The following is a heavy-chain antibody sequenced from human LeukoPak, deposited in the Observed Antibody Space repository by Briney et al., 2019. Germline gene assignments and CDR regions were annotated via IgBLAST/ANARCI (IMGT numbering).Heavy chain of an antibody. J-gene: IGHJ6*02. CDR3: ARDSLRFLEWLSPSYGMDV. CDR2: MNPNSGNT. CDR1: GYTFTSYD. V-gene: IGHV1-8*01. D-gene: IGHD3-3*01. Sequence: ASVKVCCKASGYTFTSYDINWVRQATGQGLEWMGWMNPNSGNTGYAQKFQGRVTMTRNTSISTAYMELSSLRSEDTAVYYCARDSLRFLEWLSPSYGMDVWGQGTTVTVSS.